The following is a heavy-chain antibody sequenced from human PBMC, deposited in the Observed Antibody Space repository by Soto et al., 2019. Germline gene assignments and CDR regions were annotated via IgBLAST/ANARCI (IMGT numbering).Heavy chain of an antibody. CDR1: GDSVSRTSHA. D-gene: IGHD6-6*01. Sequence: HILPWIWALSGDSVSRTSHAWIWIMQSASRGLEWLGRTYYRSKWYNDYAVSVKSRITINPDTSKNQFSLQLNSVTPEDTAVYYCARDHALSSSPSFIYYYYGMDVWGPGTTVPVSS. J-gene: IGHJ6*01. V-gene: IGHV6-1*01. CDR3: ARDHALSSSPSFIYYYYGMDV. CDR2: TYYRSKWYN.